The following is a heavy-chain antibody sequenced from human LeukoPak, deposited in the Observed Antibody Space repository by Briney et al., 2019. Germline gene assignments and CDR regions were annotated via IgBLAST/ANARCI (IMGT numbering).Heavy chain of an antibody. Sequence: PGGSLRLSCAASGFTFSNAWMSWVRQAPGKGLEWVSAISGSGGSTYYADSVKGRFTISRDNSKNTLYLQMNSLRAEDTAVYYCANGKGLLTLLDYWSQGTLVTVSS. V-gene: IGHV3-23*01. CDR1: GFTFSNAW. CDR3: ANGKGLLTLLDY. D-gene: IGHD2-15*01. J-gene: IGHJ4*02. CDR2: ISGSGGST.